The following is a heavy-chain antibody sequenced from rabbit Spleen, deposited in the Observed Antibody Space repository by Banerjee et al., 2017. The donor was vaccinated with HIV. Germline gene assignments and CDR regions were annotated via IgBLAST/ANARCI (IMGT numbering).Heavy chain of an antibody. Sequence: QDQLEESGGGLVKPEGSVTLTCKASGFTLSSYWICWVRQAPGKGLESIACIYTGGSGSTYYASWVNGRFTISKTSSTTVTLQMTSLTVADTATYFCARSGSAGSNYARTYYFDLWGQGTLVTVS. CDR2: IYTGGSGST. J-gene: IGHJ4*01. CDR1: GFTLSSYW. CDR3: ARSGSAGSNYARTYYFDL. V-gene: IGHV1S45*01. D-gene: IGHD1-1*01.